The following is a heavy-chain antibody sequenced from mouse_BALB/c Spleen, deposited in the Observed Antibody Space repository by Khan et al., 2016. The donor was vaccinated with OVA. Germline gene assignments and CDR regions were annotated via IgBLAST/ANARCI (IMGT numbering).Heavy chain of an antibody. Sequence: VQLQESGAELARPGASVKMSCKASGYTFPSNTMHWVKQRPGQGLEWIGYINPRSDYTIYNQKFKDKATLTADISSTTAYMQLSSLTSDDSAVYYCARRTTGYAMDYWGQGTSGTGSS. J-gene: IGHJ4*01. CDR1: GYTFPSNT. D-gene: IGHD2-14*01. CDR3: ARRTTGYAMDY. V-gene: IGHV1-4*01. CDR2: INPRSDYT.